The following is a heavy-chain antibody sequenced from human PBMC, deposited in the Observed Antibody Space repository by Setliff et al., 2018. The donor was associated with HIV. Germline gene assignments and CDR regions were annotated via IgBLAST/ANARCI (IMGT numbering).Heavy chain of an antibody. CDR1: GGSFSAYF. J-gene: IGHJ4*02. D-gene: IGHD6-19*01. CDR3: ARIGAGILAY. CDR2: INYSGNT. Sequence: SETLSLTCAVYGGSFSAYFWSWIRQPPGKGLEWIGEINYSGNTNYNPSLKSRVIFSVDTSKNQFSLNLTSVTAADTAVYYCARIGAGILAYWGQGTLVTVSS. V-gene: IGHV4-34*01.